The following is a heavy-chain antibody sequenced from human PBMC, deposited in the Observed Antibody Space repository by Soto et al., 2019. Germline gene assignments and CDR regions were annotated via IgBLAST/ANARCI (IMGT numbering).Heavy chain of an antibody. Sequence: SETLSLTCTVSGGSVSSGSYYWSWIRQPPGKGLEWIGYIYYSGSTNYNPSLKSRVTISVDTSKNQFSLKLSSVTAADTAVYYCVRGGCSSTSCYRRPYYYGMDVWGQGTTVTVSS. CDR1: GGSVSSGSYY. J-gene: IGHJ6*02. V-gene: IGHV4-61*01. CDR3: VRGGCSSTSCYRRPYYYGMDV. CDR2: IYYSGST. D-gene: IGHD2-2*01.